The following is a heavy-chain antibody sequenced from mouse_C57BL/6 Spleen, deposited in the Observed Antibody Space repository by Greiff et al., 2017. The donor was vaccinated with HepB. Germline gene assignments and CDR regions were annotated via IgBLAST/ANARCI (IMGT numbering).Heavy chain of an antibody. J-gene: IGHJ2*01. CDR1: GYTFTGYW. V-gene: IGHV1-9*01. D-gene: IGHD1-1*01. CDR3: ARGAITTVVAHFDY. Sequence: QVQLQQSGAELMKPGASVKLSCKATGYTFTGYWIEWVKQRPGHGLEWIGEILPGSGSTNYNEKFKGKATFTADTSSNTAYMQLSSLTTEDSAIDYCARGAITTVVAHFDYWGQGTTLTVSS. CDR2: ILPGSGST.